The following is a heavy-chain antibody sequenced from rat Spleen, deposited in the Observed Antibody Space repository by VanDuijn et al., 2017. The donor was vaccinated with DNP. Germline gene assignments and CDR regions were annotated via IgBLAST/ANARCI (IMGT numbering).Heavy chain of an antibody. CDR2: ISYDGSST. J-gene: IGHJ3*01. D-gene: IGHD3-1*01. CDR3: TTDRAAQGFAY. CDR1: GFTFSNYD. Sequence: EVQLVESGGGLVQPGRSMKLSCAASGFTFSNYDMAWVRQAPKKGLEWVATISYDGSSTYYRDSVKGRFTISRDNAKSTLYLQMDSLRSEDTATYYCTTDRAAQGFAYWGQGTLVTVSS. V-gene: IGHV5-7*01.